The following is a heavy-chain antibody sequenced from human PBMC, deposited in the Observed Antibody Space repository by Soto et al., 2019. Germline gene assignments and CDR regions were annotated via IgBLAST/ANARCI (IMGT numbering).Heavy chain of an antibody. V-gene: IGHV4-30-4*01. J-gene: IGHJ6*02. CDR2: IHYSGSV. CDR1: GGSISSEYYH. CDR3: AREDDGGDRDYYGLDV. Sequence: QVQLQESGPGLVRPSQTLSLTCTVSGGSISSEYYHWTWIRQAPGKGLEWIGYIHYSGSVHYNPSLQSRLTMSVDTSKNLCSLKLSCVTAADTAVYFCAREDDGGDRDYYGLDVWGQGTTVTVSS. D-gene: IGHD2-21*02.